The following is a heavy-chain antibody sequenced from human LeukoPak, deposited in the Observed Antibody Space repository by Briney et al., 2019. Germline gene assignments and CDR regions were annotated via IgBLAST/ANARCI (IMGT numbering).Heavy chain of an antibody. J-gene: IGHJ4*02. V-gene: IGHV3-74*01. D-gene: IGHD6-19*01. CDR3: ARGGVGCFDY. CDR2: INSDGSGA. CDR1: GFTFSSYW. Sequence: PGGSRRLSCEASGFTFSSYWIHWVRHAPGKGLVWVSHINSDGSGATYADSVKGRLTISRDNAKNTVYLQMNSLRAEDTAVYYCARGGVGCFDYWGQGALVTVSS.